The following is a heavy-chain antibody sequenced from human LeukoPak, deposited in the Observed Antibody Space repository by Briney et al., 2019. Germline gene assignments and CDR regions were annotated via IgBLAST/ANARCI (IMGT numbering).Heavy chain of an antibody. Sequence: GGSLRLSCAASGVTFSSYDMHWVRQAPGKGLEWVAVIWYDGSNKYYADSVKGRFTISRDNSKNTLYLQMNSLRAEDTAVYYCARGDRPDYYDSSGYLDYWGQGTLVTVSS. CDR2: IWYDGSNK. CDR3: ARGDRPDYYDSSGYLDY. CDR1: GVTFSSYD. J-gene: IGHJ4*02. V-gene: IGHV3-33*01. D-gene: IGHD3-22*01.